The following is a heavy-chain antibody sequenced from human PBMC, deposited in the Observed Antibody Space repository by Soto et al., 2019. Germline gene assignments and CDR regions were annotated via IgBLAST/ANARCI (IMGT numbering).Heavy chain of an antibody. V-gene: IGHV3-48*04. CDR3: ARYGSYSGSDADAFDI. J-gene: IGHJ3*02. Sequence: GGCLRLSCAASGFTFSSYGMNWVRQAPGKGLEWISYITSTSSTITYADSVKGRFTISRDNAKKSVYLQMNSLRAEDTAVYYCARYGSYSGSDADAFDIWGQGTMVTVSS. D-gene: IGHD5-12*01. CDR2: ITSTSSTI. CDR1: GFTFSSYG.